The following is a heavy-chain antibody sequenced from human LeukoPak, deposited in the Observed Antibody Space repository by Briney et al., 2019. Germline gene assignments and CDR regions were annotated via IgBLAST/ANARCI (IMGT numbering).Heavy chain of an antibody. CDR1: GFTFNSYW. CDR3: ARSTSQGFDY. CDR2: FKTDGSTT. V-gene: IGHV3-74*01. J-gene: IGHJ4*02. Sequence: TGGSLRLSCAASGFTFNSYWMHWVRQAPGKGLVWVSLFKTDGSTTRYADSVKGRFTISRDNAKNTLYLQMNSLRAEDTAVYYCARSTSQGFDYWGQGTPVIVSS.